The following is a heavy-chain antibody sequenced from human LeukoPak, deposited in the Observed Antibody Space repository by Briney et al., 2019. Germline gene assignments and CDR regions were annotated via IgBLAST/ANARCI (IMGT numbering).Heavy chain of an antibody. CDR2: ISAYNGNT. V-gene: IGHV1-18*01. J-gene: IGHJ4*02. Sequence: ASVKVSCKASGYTFTSYGISWVRQAPGQGLEWMGWISAYNGNTNYAQKLKGRVTMTTDTSTSTAFMELRSLTSDDTAVYYCARIQPKWLFPPGPFDFWGQGTLVTVSS. CDR3: ARIQPKWLFPPGPFDF. D-gene: IGHD3-22*01. CDR1: GYTFTSYG.